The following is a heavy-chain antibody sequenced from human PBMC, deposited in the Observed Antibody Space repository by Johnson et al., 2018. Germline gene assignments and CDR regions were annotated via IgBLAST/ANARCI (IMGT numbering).Heavy chain of an antibody. CDR2: ISYDGSNK. D-gene: IGHD3-22*01. CDR1: GFTFSSYG. CDR3: AKDKPSDSSGYDDAFDI. Sequence: QVQLVQSGGGVVQPGRSLRLSCAASGFTFSSYGMHWVRQAPGKGLEWVAVISYDGSNKYYADSVKGRFTISRDNSKNTLYLQMTSLRAEDTAVYYCAKDKPSDSSGYDDAFDIWGQGTMVTVSS. V-gene: IGHV3-30*18. J-gene: IGHJ3*02.